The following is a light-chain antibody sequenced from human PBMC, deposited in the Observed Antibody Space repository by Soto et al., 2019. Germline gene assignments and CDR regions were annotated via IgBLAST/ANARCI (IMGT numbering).Light chain of an antibody. Sequence: QSVLTQPASVSGSPGQSITISCTGTSSDVGGYNYVSWYQQHPGKAPKLMIYEVSDRPSGVSNRFSGSKSGNTASLTISGLQAEDEADYYCSSYTGTNTYVFGTGTQLTVL. V-gene: IGLV2-14*01. CDR1: SSDVGGYNY. J-gene: IGLJ1*01. CDR3: SSYTGTNTYV. CDR2: EVS.